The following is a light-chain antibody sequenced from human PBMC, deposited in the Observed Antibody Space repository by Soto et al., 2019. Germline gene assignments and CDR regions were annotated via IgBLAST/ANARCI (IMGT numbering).Light chain of an antibody. J-gene: IGLJ1*01. CDR2: GNN. V-gene: IGLV1-40*01. CDR1: SSNIGAGFD. Sequence: QSVLTQPPSVSGAPGQRVTVSCTGSSSNIGAGFDVHWYQQLPGTAPKLLIYGNNNRPSGVPDRFSGSKSGTSASLAITGVQAEDEADYYCQSYDSSLSGGIFGTGTKLTVL. CDR3: QSYDSSLSGGI.